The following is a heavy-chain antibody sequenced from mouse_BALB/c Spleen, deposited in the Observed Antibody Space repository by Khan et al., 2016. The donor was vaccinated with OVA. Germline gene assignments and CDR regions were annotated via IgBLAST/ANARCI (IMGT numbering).Heavy chain of an antibody. CDR3: TRGGYYCKSLFAY. Sequence: LQQPGSELVRPGASVKLSCKASGYTFTSYWMHWVKQRPGQGLEWIGNIYPGSGSTNYDEMFKSKGTLTVDTSSRTAYMHLSRLTSEDSAVYYCTRGGYYCKSLFAYWGQGTLVTVSA. D-gene: IGHD3-1*01. CDR1: GYTFTSYW. CDR2: IYPGSGST. V-gene: IGHV1S22*01. J-gene: IGHJ3*01.